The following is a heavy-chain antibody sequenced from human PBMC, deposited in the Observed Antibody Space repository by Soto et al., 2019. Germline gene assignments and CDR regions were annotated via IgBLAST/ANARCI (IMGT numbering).Heavy chain of an antibody. CDR2: VNPILSMS. D-gene: IGHD3-10*01. CDR3: ATSYGSGYRAFDY. J-gene: IGHJ4*02. Sequence: QVQLVQSGAELKKPGSSVKVSCKASGATFSFYTINWVRQAPGLGLEWMGRVNPILSMSNYAQKFQGRVTMTADKSTSTAYRELRSRRAEDTAFYYCATSYGSGYRAFDYWGQGALVTVSS. CDR1: GATFSFYT. V-gene: IGHV1-69*02.